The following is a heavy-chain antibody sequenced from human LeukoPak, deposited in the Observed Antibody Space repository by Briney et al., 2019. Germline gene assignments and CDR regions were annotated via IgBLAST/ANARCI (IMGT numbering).Heavy chain of an antibody. CDR1: VGSISSYY. CDR3: AREGRDGYNIDY. Sequence: SETLSLTCTVSVGSISSYYWSWIRQPPEKGREGNGYIYYGGSTNYNPTLKSRVTISVDTSKNQFSLKLSSVTAADTAVYYCAREGRDGYNIDYWGQGTLVTVSS. D-gene: IGHD5-24*01. V-gene: IGHV4-59*01. J-gene: IGHJ4*02. CDR2: IYYGGST.